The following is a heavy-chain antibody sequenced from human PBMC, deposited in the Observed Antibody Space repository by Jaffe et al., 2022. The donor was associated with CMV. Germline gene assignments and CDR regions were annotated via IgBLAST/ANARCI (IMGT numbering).Heavy chain of an antibody. Sequence: QVQLVESGGGVVQPGRSLRLSCAASGFTFSSYGMHWVRQAPGKGLEWVAVISYDGSNKYYADSVKGRFTISRDNSKNTLYLQMNSLRAEDTAVYYCAKEPYIVVEGWVYGMDVWGQGTTVTVSS. D-gene: IGHD2-2*01. V-gene: IGHV3-30*18. J-gene: IGHJ6*02. CDR3: AKEPYIVVEGWVYGMDV. CDR1: GFTFSSYG. CDR2: ISYDGSNK.